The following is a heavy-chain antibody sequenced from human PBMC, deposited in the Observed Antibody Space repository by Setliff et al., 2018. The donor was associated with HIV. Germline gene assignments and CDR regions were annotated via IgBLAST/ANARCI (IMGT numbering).Heavy chain of an antibody. J-gene: IGHJ1*01. D-gene: IGHD2-15*01. V-gene: IGHV4-61*08. CDR2: IHYSGST. CDR3: ARTRFACSGGSCYSTVGYFQH. Sequence: SETLSLTCSVSGDSISSGGHYWSWIRQSPGKGLEWIGYIHYSGSTNYNPSLKSRVTISVDTSKNQFSLKLSSVTAADTAVYYCARTRFACSGGSCYSTVGYFQHWGQGTLVTVSS. CDR1: GDSISSGGHY.